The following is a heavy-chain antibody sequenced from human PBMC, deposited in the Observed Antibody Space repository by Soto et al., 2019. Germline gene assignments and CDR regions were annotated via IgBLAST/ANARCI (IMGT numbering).Heavy chain of an antibody. CDR1: GYIFIGSY. CDR3: ARGPSE. J-gene: IGHJ4*02. Sequence: QVQLVQSGAERKSPGSSVKVSCRATGYIFIGSYLHWIRQAPGQGPEWMGSIYPATGDTDYAQTYQGRVILTGDTAIGTAYMELKWLTFDDTGMYYCARGPSEWGQGTLVTVSS. CDR2: IYPATGDT. V-gene: IGHV1-2*02.